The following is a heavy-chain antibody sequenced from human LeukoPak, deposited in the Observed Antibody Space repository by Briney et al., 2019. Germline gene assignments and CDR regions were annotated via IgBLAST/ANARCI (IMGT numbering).Heavy chain of an antibody. Sequence: GGSLRLSCAASGFTFSSYAMHWVRQAPGKGLEWVAVISYDGSNKYYADSVKGRFTISRDNSKNTLYLQMNSLRAEDTAVYYCARDLGEWGRVDDWGQGTLVTVSS. CDR1: GFTFSSYA. V-gene: IGHV3-30-3*01. CDR3: ARDLGEWGRVDD. CDR2: ISYDGSNK. D-gene: IGHD3-16*01. J-gene: IGHJ4*02.